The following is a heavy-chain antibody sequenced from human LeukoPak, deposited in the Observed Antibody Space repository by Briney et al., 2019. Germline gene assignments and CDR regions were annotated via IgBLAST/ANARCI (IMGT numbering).Heavy chain of an antibody. CDR3: ARHGYSSGWYNIPPFDY. J-gene: IGHJ4*02. V-gene: IGHV4-61*08. Sequence: PSETLSLTCTVSGGSISSGGYYWSWIRQPPGKGLEWIGYIYYSGSTNYNPSLKSRVTISVDTSKNQFSLKLSFVTAADTAVYYCARHGYSSGWYNIPPFDYWGQGTLVTVSS. CDR2: IYYSGST. CDR1: GGSISSGGYY. D-gene: IGHD6-19*01.